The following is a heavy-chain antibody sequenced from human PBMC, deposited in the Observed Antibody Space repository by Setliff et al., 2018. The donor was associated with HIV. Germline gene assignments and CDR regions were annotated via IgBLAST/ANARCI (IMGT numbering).Heavy chain of an antibody. J-gene: IGHJ6*02. CDR2: ISAYNGNT. V-gene: IGHV1-18*01. CDR1: GYTFTSYG. D-gene: IGHD6-19*01. Sequence: PGASVKVSCKASGYTFTSYGFSWVRQAPGQGLEWMGWISAYNGNTDYAQKLQGRVTMTADTSTSTAYMELRSLRSDDTAVYYCARDRQQWLVSYYYYGMDVWGQGTTVTVSS. CDR3: ARDRQQWLVSYYYYGMDV.